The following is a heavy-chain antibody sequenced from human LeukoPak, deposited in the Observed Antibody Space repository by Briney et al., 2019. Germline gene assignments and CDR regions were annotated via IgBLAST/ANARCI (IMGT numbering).Heavy chain of an antibody. Sequence: PSETLSLTCTVSGGSISSYYWSWIRQPAGKGLEWIGRIYTSGSTNYNPSLKSRVTMSADTSKNQFSLKLSSVTAADTAVYYCARGGLVVVVAATQDLDYYGMDVWGQGTTVTVSS. CDR3: ARGGLVVVVAATQDLDYYGMDV. D-gene: IGHD2-15*01. V-gene: IGHV4-4*07. J-gene: IGHJ6*02. CDR2: IYTSGST. CDR1: GGSISSYY.